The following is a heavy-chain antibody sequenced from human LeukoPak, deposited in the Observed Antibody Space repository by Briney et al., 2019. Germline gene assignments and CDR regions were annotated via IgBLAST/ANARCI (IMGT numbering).Heavy chain of an antibody. Sequence: PGGSLRLSCAASGFTVGSNYMSWVRQAPGKGLEWVSVIYSGGSTYYADSVKGRFTISRDNSKNTLYLQMNSLRAEDTAVYYCARVVAGLWFGELFFDYWGQGTLDTVSS. V-gene: IGHV3-66*01. CDR3: ARVVAGLWFGELFFDY. CDR1: GFTVGSNY. CDR2: IYSGGST. D-gene: IGHD3-10*01. J-gene: IGHJ4*02.